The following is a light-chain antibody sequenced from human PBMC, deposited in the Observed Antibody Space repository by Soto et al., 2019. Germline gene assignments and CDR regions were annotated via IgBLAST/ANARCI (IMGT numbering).Light chain of an antibody. V-gene: IGLV2-14*01. CDR2: EVS. CDR3: SSYTRISTWV. J-gene: IGLJ3*02. CDR1: SSDVGGYDF. Sequence: QSALTQPASVSGSPGQSITISCTGTSSDVGGYDFVSWYQQHPGKAPKLMIYEVSNRPSGVSNRFSGSKSGNTASLTISGLQPEDEADYYCSSYTRISTWVFGGGTKLTVL.